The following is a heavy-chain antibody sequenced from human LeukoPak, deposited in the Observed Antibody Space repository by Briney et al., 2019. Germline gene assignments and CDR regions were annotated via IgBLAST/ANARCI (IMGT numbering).Heavy chain of an antibody. CDR2: IIPILDIA. V-gene: IGHV1-69*04. D-gene: IGHD1-26*01. CDR3: ARVNSGSNPDAFDL. CDR1: GGTFGNYA. Sequence: SVKVSCKASGGTFGNYAVSWVRQAPGQGLEWMGRIIPILDIANYGQKFQGRATMNADRSTSTVYMELSSLRAEDSAVYYCARVNSGSNPDAFDLWGQGTTVTVSS. J-gene: IGHJ3*01.